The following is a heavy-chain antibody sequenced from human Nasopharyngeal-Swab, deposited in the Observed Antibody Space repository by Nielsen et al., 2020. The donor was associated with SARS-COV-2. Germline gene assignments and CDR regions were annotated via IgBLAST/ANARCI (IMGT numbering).Heavy chain of an antibody. D-gene: IGHD3-10*01. J-gene: IGHJ6*02. CDR1: GYSFTSYW. V-gene: IGHV5-10-1*01. CDR3: AASRGPGSYYYGSGDQSMDV. CDR2: IDPSESYT. Sequence: GGSLRLSCKGSGYSFTSYWISWVRQMPGKGLEWMGRIDPSESYTNYSPSFQGHVTISADKSISTAYLQWSSLKASDTAMYYCAASRGPGSYYYGSGDQSMDVWGQGTTVTVSS.